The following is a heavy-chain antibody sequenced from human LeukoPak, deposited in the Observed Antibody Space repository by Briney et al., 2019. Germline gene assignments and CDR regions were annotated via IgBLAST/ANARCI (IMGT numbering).Heavy chain of an antibody. CDR2: IASETYGGTA. Sequence: GGSLRLSCAASGFTFSSYWMHWVRQAPGKGLEWVGFIASETYGGTAEYAASVKGRFTISRDDSKSIAYLQMNSLKTEDTAVYYCTRDQTPYYWGQGTLVTVSS. J-gene: IGHJ4*02. V-gene: IGHV3-49*04. CDR1: GFTFSSYW. CDR3: TRDQTPYY.